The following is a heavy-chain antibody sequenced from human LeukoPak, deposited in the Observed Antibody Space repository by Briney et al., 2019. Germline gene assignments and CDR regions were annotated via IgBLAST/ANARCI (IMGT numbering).Heavy chain of an antibody. V-gene: IGHV3-30-3*01. CDR1: GFTFSSYA. CDR3: AREGYCTNGVCSRLSSFDY. CDR2: ISYDGSNK. Sequence: GGSLRLSCAASGFTFSSYAMHWVRQAPGKGLKWVAVISYDGSNKYYADSVKGRFTISGDNSKNTLYLQMNSLRAEDTAVYYCAREGYCTNGVCSRLSSFDYWGQGTLVTVSS. D-gene: IGHD2-8*01. J-gene: IGHJ4*02.